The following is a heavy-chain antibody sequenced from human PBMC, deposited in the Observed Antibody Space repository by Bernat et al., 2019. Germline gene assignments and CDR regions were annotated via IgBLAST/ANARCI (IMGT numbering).Heavy chain of an antibody. CDR1: GYSISSGYF. D-gene: IGHD2-2*01. CDR2: IYHGGST. J-gene: IGHJ3*02. Sequence: QVQLRESGPGLVKPSETLSLTCAVSGYSISSGYFWGWIRQPPGKGLEWIGTIYHGGSTYHNPSLKSRVTILVDTSKNQFSLKLTSVTAADTAVYYCAGASTSSMWAFDIWGQGTMVTVSS. V-gene: IGHV4-38-2*01. CDR3: AGASTSSMWAFDI.